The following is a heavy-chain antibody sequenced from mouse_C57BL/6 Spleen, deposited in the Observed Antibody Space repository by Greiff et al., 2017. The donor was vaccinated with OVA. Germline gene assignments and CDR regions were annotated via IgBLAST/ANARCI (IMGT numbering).Heavy chain of an antibody. CDR2: IYPRSGNT. CDR1: GYTFTSYG. D-gene: IGHD2-4*01. V-gene: IGHV1-81*01. CDR3: AIGVYYDYDNYFDY. Sequence: QVQLQQSGAELARPGASVKLSCKASGYTFTSYGISWVKQRTGQGLEWIGEIYPRSGNTYYNEKFKGKATLTADKSSSTAYMELRSLTSEDSAVYFCAIGVYYDYDNYFDYWGQGTTLTVSS. J-gene: IGHJ2*01.